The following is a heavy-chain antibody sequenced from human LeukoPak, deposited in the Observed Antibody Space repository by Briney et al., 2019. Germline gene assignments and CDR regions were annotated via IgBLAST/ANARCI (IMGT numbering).Heavy chain of an antibody. J-gene: IGHJ4*02. CDR1: GFAFRNFW. V-gene: IGHV3-7*04. CDR2: IHPEGNEK. Sequence: HPGGSLRLSCAASGFAFRNFWMSWVRQAPGRGLEWVANIHPEGNEKYHVESVKGRFTISRDNAKSSLFLQMNGLRAEDTAVYYCARGDAFSGDHWGQGTLVTVSS. CDR3: ARGDAFSGDH.